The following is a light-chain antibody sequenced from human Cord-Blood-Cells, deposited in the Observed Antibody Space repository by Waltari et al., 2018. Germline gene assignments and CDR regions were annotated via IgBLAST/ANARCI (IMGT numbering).Light chain of an antibody. J-gene: IGKJ4*01. CDR3: QQYYITPLT. Sequence: DIVMTQSPDSLAVSLGERATINCKSSQSVLYSSNNKNYLAWYQQKPGQPPKLLIYWAPTRESGVPDRFRGSGSGTDFTLTISSLQAEDVAVYYCQQYYITPLTFGGGTKVEIK. CDR2: WAP. V-gene: IGKV4-1*01. CDR1: QSVLYSSNNKNY.